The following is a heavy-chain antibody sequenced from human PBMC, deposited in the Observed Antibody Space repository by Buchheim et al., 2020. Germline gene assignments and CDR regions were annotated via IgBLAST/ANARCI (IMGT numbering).Heavy chain of an antibody. Sequence: QVQLVQSGAEVKKPGASVKVSCKASGYTFTSYDINWVRQATGQGLEWMGWVNPNSGNTGYAQKFQGRVTMTRNTSIRTAYMELSSLRSEDTAVYYCARGWGSVTMLQYYYYYMDVWGKGTT. V-gene: IGHV1-8*01. CDR2: VNPNSGNT. J-gene: IGHJ6*03. D-gene: IGHD4-17*01. CDR1: GYTFTSYD. CDR3: ARGWGSVTMLQYYYYYMDV.